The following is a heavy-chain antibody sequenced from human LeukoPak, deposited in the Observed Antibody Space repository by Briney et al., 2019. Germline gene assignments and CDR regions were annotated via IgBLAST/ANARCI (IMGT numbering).Heavy chain of an antibody. CDR1: GGSISRSSCH. J-gene: IGHJ2*01. CDR3: ARHQEVDFDL. V-gene: IGHV4-39*01. Sequence: TASETLSLTCTVSGGSISRSSCHWGCIRQPPGKGLEWIGSIHYSGIIYYNPSLKSRVTISVDTSKNHFSLKLSSVTAADTAVYYCARHQEVDFDLWGRGTLVTVSS. CDR2: IHYSGII.